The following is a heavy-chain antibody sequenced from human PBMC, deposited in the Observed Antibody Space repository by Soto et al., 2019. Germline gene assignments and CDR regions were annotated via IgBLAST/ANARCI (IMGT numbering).Heavy chain of an antibody. CDR1: GGSFSGYY. D-gene: IGHD2-15*01. CDR3: ARTIGYCSGGSCYPSDFDY. V-gene: IGHV4-34*01. J-gene: IGHJ4*02. CDR2: INHSGST. Sequence: PSETLSLTCAVYGGSFSGYYWSWIRQPPGKGLEWIGEINHSGSTNYNPSLKSRVTISVDTSKNQFSLKLSSVTAADTAVYYCARTIGYCSGGSCYPSDFDYWGQGTLVTVS.